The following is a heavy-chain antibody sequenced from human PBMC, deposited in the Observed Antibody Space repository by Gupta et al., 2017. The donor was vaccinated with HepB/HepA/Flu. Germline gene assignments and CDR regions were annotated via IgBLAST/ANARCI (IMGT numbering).Heavy chain of an antibody. J-gene: IGHJ4*02. Sequence: EVQLVESGGGLVKPGGSLGLSCAASGFTFSTYNMNWVRQAPGKGLEWVSSITRTSTYIYYADSVRGRFTISRDNAKNSLYLQMNSLRVEDTAVYYCARAPSSDYYDSGNFDYWGQGTLVTVSS. V-gene: IGHV3-21*01. CDR3: ARAPSSDYYDSGNFDY. CDR2: ITRTSTYI. D-gene: IGHD3-10*01. CDR1: GFTFSTYN.